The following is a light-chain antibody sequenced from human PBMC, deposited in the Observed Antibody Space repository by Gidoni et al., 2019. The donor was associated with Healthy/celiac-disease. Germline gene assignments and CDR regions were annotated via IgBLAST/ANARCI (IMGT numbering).Light chain of an antibody. CDR3: SSYTSSSTWV. J-gene: IGLJ3*02. Sequence: LTQPASVSGSPGQSITISCTGTSSDVGGYNYVSWYQQHPGKAPKLMIYDVSNRPSGVSNRFSGSKSGNTASLTISGLQAEDEADYYCSSYTSSSTWVFGGGTKLTVL. V-gene: IGLV2-14*01. CDR2: DVS. CDR1: SSDVGGYNY.